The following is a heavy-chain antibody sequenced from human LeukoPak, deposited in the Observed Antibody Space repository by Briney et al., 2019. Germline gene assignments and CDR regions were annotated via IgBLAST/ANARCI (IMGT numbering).Heavy chain of an antibody. CDR2: IQYSGST. CDR3: ARVAASYYYDSSGYYPSVFFDY. V-gene: IGHV4-59*01. D-gene: IGHD3-22*01. J-gene: IGHJ4*02. Sequence: KPSETLSLTCTVSGGSISSYYWGWIRQPPGKGLEWIGYIQYSGSTNYNPSLKSRVTISVDTSKLQFSLKLSSVTAADTAVYYCARVAASYYYDSSGYYPSVFFDYWGQGTLVTVSS. CDR1: GGSISSYY.